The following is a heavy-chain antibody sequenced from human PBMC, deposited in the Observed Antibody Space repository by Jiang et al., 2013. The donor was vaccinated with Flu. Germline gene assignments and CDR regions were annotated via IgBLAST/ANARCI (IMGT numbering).Heavy chain of an antibody. D-gene: IGHD3-3*01. J-gene: IGHJ4*02. CDR1: GYSFTSYW. Sequence: GAEVKKPGESLKISCKGSGYSFTSYWIGWVRQMPGKGLEWMGIIYPGDSDTRYSPSFQGQVTISADKSISTAYLQWSSLKASDTAMYYCARQRGTLWSGHNYFDYWGQGTLVTVSS. CDR3: ARQRGTLWSGHNYFDY. V-gene: IGHV5-51*01. CDR2: IYPGDSDT.